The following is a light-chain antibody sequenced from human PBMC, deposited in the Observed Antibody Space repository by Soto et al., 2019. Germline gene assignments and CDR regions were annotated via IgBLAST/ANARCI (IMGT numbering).Light chain of an antibody. CDR3: QQFSSYPLT. CDR2: DAS. CDR1: QTVRTNY. V-gene: IGKV3-20*01. J-gene: IGKJ4*01. Sequence: EFVLTQSPRTLSLSTGERATLSCRASQTVRTNYLDWYQQKPGQAPRLLIYDASSMATGVPDRFSGGGSGTDFTLTISRLEPEDFAVYYCQQFSSYPLTFGGGTKVDIK.